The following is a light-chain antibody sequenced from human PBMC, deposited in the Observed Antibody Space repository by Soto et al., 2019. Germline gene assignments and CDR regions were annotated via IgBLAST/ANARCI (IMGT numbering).Light chain of an antibody. J-gene: IGKJ4*01. Sequence: EIVMTQSPATLSVSPGERATLSCRASQNVRSNLAWYQQKPAQAPRLLIYDASTRATGVPARFSGSGSGTEFTLTISSLQSEDFAVYYCQQYTDWPLTFGGGTKVEIK. CDR3: QQYTDWPLT. V-gene: IGKV3-15*01. CDR2: DAS. CDR1: QNVRSN.